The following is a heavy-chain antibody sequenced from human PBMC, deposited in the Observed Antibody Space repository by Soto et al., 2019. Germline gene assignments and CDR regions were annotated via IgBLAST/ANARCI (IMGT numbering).Heavy chain of an antibody. J-gene: IGHJ5*02. Sequence: GGSLRLSCAASGFTFSDYYMSWIRQAPGKGLEWVSDISGSGGSIYYADSVKGRFTISRDNAKNTLYLQMNNLRAEDTAVYYCAGDRVYYFDPWGQGTLVTVSS. CDR3: AGDRVYYFDP. CDR1: GFTFSDYY. D-gene: IGHD3-22*01. V-gene: IGHV3-11*01. CDR2: ISGSGGSI.